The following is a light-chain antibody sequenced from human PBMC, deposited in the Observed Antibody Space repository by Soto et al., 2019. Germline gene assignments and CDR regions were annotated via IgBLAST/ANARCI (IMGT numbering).Light chain of an antibody. Sequence: QSALTQPPSASWSPGQSVTISCTGTSSDVGGYNYVSWYQQHPGKAPKLMIYEVSKRPSGVPDRFSGSKSGNTASLTVSGLQAEDEADYYCSSYAGSNPVVFGGGTKVTVL. CDR3: SSYAGSNPVV. CDR2: EVS. CDR1: SSDVGGYNY. J-gene: IGLJ2*01. V-gene: IGLV2-8*01.